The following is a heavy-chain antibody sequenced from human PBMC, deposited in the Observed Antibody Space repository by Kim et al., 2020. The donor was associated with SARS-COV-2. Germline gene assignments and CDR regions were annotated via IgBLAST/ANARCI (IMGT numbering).Heavy chain of an antibody. V-gene: IGHV4-34*01. Sequence: SETLSLTCAVYGGSFSGYYWSWIRQPPGKGLEWIGEINHSGSTNYNPSLKSRVTISVDTSKNQFSLKLSSVTAADTAVYYCARGGEYSNYETNYFDYWGQGTLVTVSS. D-gene: IGHD4-4*01. J-gene: IGHJ4*02. CDR2: INHSGST. CDR1: GGSFSGYY. CDR3: ARGGEYSNYETNYFDY.